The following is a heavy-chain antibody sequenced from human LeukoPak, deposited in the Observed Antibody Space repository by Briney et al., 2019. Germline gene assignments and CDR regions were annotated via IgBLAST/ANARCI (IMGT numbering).Heavy chain of an antibody. Sequence: GGSLRLSCAASGFTFSSYSMNWVRQAPGKGLEWVSSISSSSSYIYYADSVKGRFTIPRDNAKNSLYLQMNSLRAEDTALYYCAKDISPYYGSGSWTDYWGQGTLVTVSS. CDR1: GFTFSSYS. D-gene: IGHD3-10*01. J-gene: IGHJ4*02. V-gene: IGHV3-21*04. CDR3: AKDISPYYGSGSWTDY. CDR2: ISSSSSYI.